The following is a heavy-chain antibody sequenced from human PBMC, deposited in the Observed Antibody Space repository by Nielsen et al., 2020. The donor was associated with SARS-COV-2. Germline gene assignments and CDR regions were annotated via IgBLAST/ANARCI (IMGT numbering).Heavy chain of an antibody. CDR3: AKERRTTSILIYYYYGMDV. CDR1: GYTFTSYA. CDR2: INAGNGNT. J-gene: IGHJ6*02. V-gene: IGHV1-3*01. D-gene: IGHD4-17*01. Sequence: ASVKVSCKASGYTFTSYAMHWVRQAPGQRLEWMGWINAGNGNTKYSQKFQGRVTITRDTSASTAYMELSSLRSEDTAVYYCAKERRTTSILIYYYYGMDVWGQGTTVTVSS.